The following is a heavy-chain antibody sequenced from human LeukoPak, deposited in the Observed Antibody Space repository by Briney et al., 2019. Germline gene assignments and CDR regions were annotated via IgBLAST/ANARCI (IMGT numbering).Heavy chain of an antibody. CDR3: AREPYCSSTSCPYWYFDL. Sequence: SETLSLTCTHSRGSISSYYWSWIRQPPGKGLERIGHIYDRGSTSYNPSLQSRVTISVVTSKNQYSLKLSSATTADTAVYYCAREPYCSSTSCPYWYFDLWGRGTLVTVSS. J-gene: IGHJ2*01. CDR1: RGSISSYY. V-gene: IGHV4-59*01. CDR2: IYDRGST. D-gene: IGHD2-2*01.